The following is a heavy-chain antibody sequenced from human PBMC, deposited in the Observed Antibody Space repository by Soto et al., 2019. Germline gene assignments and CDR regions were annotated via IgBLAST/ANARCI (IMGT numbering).Heavy chain of an antibody. D-gene: IGHD1-20*01. J-gene: IGHJ6*04. CDR3: AAPNWNEYYYYGMDV. Sequence: GASVKVSCKASGFTFTSSAVQWVRQARGQRLEWIGWIVVGSGNTNYAQKFQERVTITRDMSTSTAYMELSSLRSEDTAVYYCAAPNWNEYYYYGMDVWGKGTTVTVS. CDR1: GFTFTSSA. CDR2: IVVGSGNT. V-gene: IGHV1-58*01.